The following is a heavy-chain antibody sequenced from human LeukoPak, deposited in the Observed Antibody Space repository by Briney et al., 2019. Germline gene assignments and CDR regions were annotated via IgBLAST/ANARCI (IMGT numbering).Heavy chain of an antibody. CDR1: GYTFTGYY. CDR3: ARVAPNYYDRSGYYYLLGY. CDR2: INPNSGGT. J-gene: IGHJ4*02. Sequence: ASVKVSCKASGYTFTGYYMHWVRQAPGQGLEWMGRINPNSGGTNYAQKFQGRVTMTRDTSISTAYMELSRLRSDDTAVYYCARVAPNYYDRSGYYYLLGYWGQGTLVTVSS. V-gene: IGHV1-2*06. D-gene: IGHD3-22*01.